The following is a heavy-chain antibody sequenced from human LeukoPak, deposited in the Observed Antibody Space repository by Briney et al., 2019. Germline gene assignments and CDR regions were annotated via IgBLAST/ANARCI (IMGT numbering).Heavy chain of an antibody. CDR2: ISYDGSKT. CDR1: AFTFSIYG. J-gene: IGHJ4*02. D-gene: IGHD3-22*01. V-gene: IGHV3-30*18. CDR3: AKEDSSGYTGRYYFES. Sequence: GGSLRLSCVASAFTFSIYGMHWVRQAPGKGLEWVAVISYDGSKTYYADSVKGRFTISRDNSKKGVYLQMNSLRAEDTAVYYCAKEDSSGYTGRYYFESWGQGTLVTVSS.